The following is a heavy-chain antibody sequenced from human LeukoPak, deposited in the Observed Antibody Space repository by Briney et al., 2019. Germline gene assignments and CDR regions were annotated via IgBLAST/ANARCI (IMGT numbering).Heavy chain of an antibody. D-gene: IGHD3-16*01. Sequence: SETLSLTCTVSGGSISSSSYYWGWIRQPPGKGLEWIGSIYYSGSTYYNPSLKSRVTISVDTSKNQFSLKLSSVTAADTAVYYCGVVPGVVASWGQGTLVTVSS. CDR2: IYYSGST. V-gene: IGHV4-39*07. CDR1: GGSISSSSYY. J-gene: IGHJ4*02. CDR3: GVVPGVVAS.